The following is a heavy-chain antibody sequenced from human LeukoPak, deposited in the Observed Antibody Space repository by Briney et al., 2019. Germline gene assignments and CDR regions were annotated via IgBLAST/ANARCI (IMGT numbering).Heavy chain of an antibody. D-gene: IGHD3-3*01. CDR3: ARVLRFAPYYFDY. V-gene: IGHV1-18*01. J-gene: IGHJ4*02. Sequence: ASVKVSCKASGYTFTNYGVTWVRQAPGQGLEWMGWISAYNGNTVYAQKLQGRVTMTTDTSTSTAYMELRSLRSDDTAVYYCARVLRFAPYYFDYWGQGTLVTVSS. CDR2: ISAYNGNT. CDR1: GYTFTNYG.